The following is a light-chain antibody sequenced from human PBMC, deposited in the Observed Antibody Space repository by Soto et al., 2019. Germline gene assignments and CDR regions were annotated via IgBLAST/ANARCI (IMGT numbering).Light chain of an antibody. Sequence: EIVLTQSPGTLSLSPGERATLSCRASQRLTSSYLAWYQQRPGQAPRLLVFGASNRATGIPDRFSDSGSGTDFTLTISRLEPEDFVVYYCQQYGSSPITFGGGTKVEIK. V-gene: IGKV3-20*01. CDR1: QRLTSSY. CDR2: GAS. J-gene: IGKJ4*01. CDR3: QQYGSSPIT.